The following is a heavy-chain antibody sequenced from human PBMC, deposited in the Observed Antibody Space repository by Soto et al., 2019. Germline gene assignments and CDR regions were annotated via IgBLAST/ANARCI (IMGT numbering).Heavy chain of an antibody. J-gene: IGHJ6*02. CDR2: ISYDGSNK. D-gene: IGHD6-13*01. V-gene: IGHV3-30*18. CDR1: GFTFSSYG. Sequence: PGGSLRLSCAASGFTFSSYGMHWVRQAPGKGLEWVAVISYDGSNKYYADSVKGRFTISRDNSRNTLYLQMNGLRAEDTAVYYCAKDLSSSWPFDYYYGMDVWGQGTTVTVSS. CDR3: AKDLSSSWPFDYYYGMDV.